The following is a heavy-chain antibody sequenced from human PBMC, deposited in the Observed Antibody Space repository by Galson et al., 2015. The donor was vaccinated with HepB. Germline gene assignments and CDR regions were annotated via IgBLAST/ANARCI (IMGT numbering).Heavy chain of an antibody. D-gene: IGHD6-19*01. CDR1: GGTFDSHP. J-gene: IGHJ4*02. V-gene: IGHV1-69*13. Sequence: SVKVSCKASGGTFDSHPISWVRQAPGQGLEWMGGILPMLDTSYHAQKFQGRVTFTADESKTTAYMELNNLRPEDTAVYFCARDLVPHRGYRSGWSAHWGQGTLVAVSS. CDR2: ILPMLDTS. CDR3: ARDLVPHRGYRSGWSAH.